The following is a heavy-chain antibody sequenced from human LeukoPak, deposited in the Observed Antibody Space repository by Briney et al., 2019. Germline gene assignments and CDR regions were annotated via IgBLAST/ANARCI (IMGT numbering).Heavy chain of an antibody. CDR1: GFTFSSYA. D-gene: IGHD5-18*01. CDR2: ISYDGSNK. CDR3: ARVAGVQLWTYYFDY. Sequence: PGRSLRLSCAASGFTFSSYAMHWVRQAPGKGLEWVAVISYDGSNKYYADSVKGRFTISRDNSKNALYLQMNSLRAEDTAVYYCARVAGVQLWTYYFDYWGQGTLVTVSS. J-gene: IGHJ4*02. V-gene: IGHV3-30-3*01.